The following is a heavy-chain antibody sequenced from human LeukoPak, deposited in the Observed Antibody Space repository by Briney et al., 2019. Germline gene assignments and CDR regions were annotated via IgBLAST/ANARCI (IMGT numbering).Heavy chain of an antibody. Sequence: GGSLRLSCAASGFTFSSYWMHWVRQAPGKGLGWVSRINSDGSSTSYADSVKGRFTISRDNAKNTLYLQMNSLRAEDTAVYYCARDVGACYWGQGTLVTVSS. V-gene: IGHV3-74*01. CDR1: GFTFSSYW. D-gene: IGHD3-16*01. CDR2: INSDGSST. J-gene: IGHJ4*02. CDR3: ARDVGACY.